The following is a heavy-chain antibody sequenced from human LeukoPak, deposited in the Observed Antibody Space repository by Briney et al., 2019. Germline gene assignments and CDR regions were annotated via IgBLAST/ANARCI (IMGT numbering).Heavy chain of an antibody. CDR1: GGSISSSSYY. J-gene: IGHJ4*02. CDR2: IYYSGST. V-gene: IGHV4-39*01. D-gene: IGHD6-13*01. CDR3: ARHVRVSYLAAAGREVDY. Sequence: PSETLSLTCTVSGGSISSSSYYWGWIRQPPGKGLEWIGSIYYSGSTYYNPSLKSRVTISVDTSKNQFSLKLSSVTAADTAVYYCARHVRVSYLAAAGREVDYWGQGTLVTVSS.